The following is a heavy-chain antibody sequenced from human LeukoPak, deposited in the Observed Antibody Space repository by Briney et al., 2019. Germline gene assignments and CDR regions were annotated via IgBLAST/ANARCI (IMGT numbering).Heavy chain of an antibody. CDR3: ARDLVLSRSVGASEKVDY. CDR1: GFTFSSYS. D-gene: IGHD1-26*01. Sequence: GGSLRLSCAASGFTFSSYSMNWVRQAPGKGLEWVSSISSSSSYIYYADSVKGRFTISRDNAKNSLYLQMNSLRAEDTAVYYCARDLVLSRSVGASEKVDYWGQGTLVTVSS. CDR2: ISSSSSYI. J-gene: IGHJ4*02. V-gene: IGHV3-21*01.